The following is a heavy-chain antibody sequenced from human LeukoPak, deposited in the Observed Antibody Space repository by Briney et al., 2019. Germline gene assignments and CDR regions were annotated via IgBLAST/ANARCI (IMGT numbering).Heavy chain of an antibody. D-gene: IGHD5-24*01. Sequence: SETLSLTCAVSGGSISSNSDYWGWIRQPTGKGQEWIGSIYYTGSTFYNPSLKSRVTVSVDTSKNQFSLKLSSVTAADTAVYYCARGFRDGYNLVDYWGQGTLVTVSS. J-gene: IGHJ4*02. V-gene: IGHV4-39*07. CDR2: IYYTGST. CDR3: ARGFRDGYNLVDY. CDR1: GGSISSNSDY.